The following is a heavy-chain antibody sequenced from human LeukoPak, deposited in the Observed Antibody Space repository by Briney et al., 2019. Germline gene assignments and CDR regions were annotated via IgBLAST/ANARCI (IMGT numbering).Heavy chain of an antibody. CDR3: ASYYYGSGSYFY. J-gene: IGHJ4*02. D-gene: IGHD3-10*01. Sequence: SETLSLTCTVSGGSISSSSYYWGWIRQPPGKGLEWIGSIYYSGSTYYNPSLKSRVTISVDTSKNQFSLKLSSVTAADTAVYYCASYYYGSGSYFYWGQGTLSPSPQ. CDR1: GGSISSSSYY. CDR2: IYYSGST. V-gene: IGHV4-39*01.